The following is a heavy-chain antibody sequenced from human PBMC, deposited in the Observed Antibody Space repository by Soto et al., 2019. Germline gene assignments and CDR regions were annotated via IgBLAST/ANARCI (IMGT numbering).Heavy chain of an antibody. J-gene: IGHJ6*02. CDR2: IIPIFGTA. D-gene: IGHD2-2*01. CDR1: GGTFSSYA. CDR3: ARGDYIVVVPAAMRVYYYGMDV. V-gene: IGHV1-69*01. Sequence: QVQLVQSGAEVKKPGSSVKVSCKASGGTFSSYAISWVRQAPGQGLEWMGGIIPIFGTANYAQKFQGRVTITADESTSTAYMELSSLRSEDTAVYYCARGDYIVVVPAAMRVYYYGMDVWGQGTTVTVSS.